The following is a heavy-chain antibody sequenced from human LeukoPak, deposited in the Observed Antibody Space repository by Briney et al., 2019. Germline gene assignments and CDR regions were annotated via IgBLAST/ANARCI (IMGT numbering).Heavy chain of an antibody. CDR3: ARAGRQNWFDP. V-gene: IGHV4-31*01. J-gene: IGHJ5*02. Sequence: SETLSLTCTLSNGSIKSGGYYWSWIRQLPGKGLEWIGYIDNSADDWNVHDTQNTYNNPSLTSPPTISTEPSKNSFSLNLTSMTAADTAVYYCARAGRQNWFDPWGQGTLVTVSS. CDR1: NGSIKSGGYY. CDR2: IDNSADDWNVHDTQNT.